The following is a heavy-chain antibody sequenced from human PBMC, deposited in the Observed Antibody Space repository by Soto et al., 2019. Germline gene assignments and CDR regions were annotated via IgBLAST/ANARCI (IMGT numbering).Heavy chain of an antibody. J-gene: IGHJ4*02. CDR2: IGNDGSSR. CDR3: ATGSGWYSPDY. CDR1: GFTFSSNW. V-gene: IGHV3-74*01. D-gene: IGHD6-19*01. Sequence: EVQLVESGGGLVQPGGSLRLSCAASGFTFSSNWMHWVRQGPGKGLVWVSRIGNDGSSRDYADSVKGRFTISRDNAKNTLYLEMSSLRAEDTAVYYCATGSGWYSPDYWGQGTLVTVSS.